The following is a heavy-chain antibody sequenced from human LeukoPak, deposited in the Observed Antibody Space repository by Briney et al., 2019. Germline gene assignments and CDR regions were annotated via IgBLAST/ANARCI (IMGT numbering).Heavy chain of an antibody. Sequence: SETLSLTCTVSGGSISSSSYYWAWIRQPPGKGLEWIGSIHYSGSTYYNPSLQSRVTISIDTSTNQFSLKLRFVTAADTAVYYCARVRCSGGSCPYYYYYYYMDVWGKGTTVTVSS. V-gene: IGHV4-39*07. D-gene: IGHD2-15*01. CDR2: IHYSGST. CDR3: ARVRCSGGSCPYYYYYYYMDV. J-gene: IGHJ6*03. CDR1: GGSISSSSYY.